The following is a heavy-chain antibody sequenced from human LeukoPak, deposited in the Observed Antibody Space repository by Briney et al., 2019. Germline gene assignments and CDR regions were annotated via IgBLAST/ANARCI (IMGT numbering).Heavy chain of an antibody. CDR2: ISSTGNYI. D-gene: IGHD3-10*01. J-gene: IGHJ4*02. V-gene: IGHV3-21*01. CDR3: AFGEGYKVDY. Sequence: GGSLRLSCAASGFTFSTYSMNWVRQAPGKGLEWVSSISSTGNYIYYADSVKGRFTISRDNANNSLYLQMNSLRAEDTAVYYCAFGEGYKVDYWGQGTLVTVSS. CDR1: GFTFSTYS.